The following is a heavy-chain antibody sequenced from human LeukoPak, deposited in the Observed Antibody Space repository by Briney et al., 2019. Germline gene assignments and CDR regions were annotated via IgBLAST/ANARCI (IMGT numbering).Heavy chain of an antibody. J-gene: IGHJ4*02. CDR2: INHSGST. D-gene: IGHD4-17*01. CDR1: GGSFSGYY. Sequence: PSETLSLTCAVYGGSFSGYYWSWIRQPPGKGLEWIGEINHSGSTNYNPSLKSRVTISVDTSKNQFSLKLSSVTAADTAVYYCARHPALTTVPRPYFDYWGQGTLVTVSS. V-gene: IGHV4-34*01. CDR3: ARHPALTTVPRPYFDY.